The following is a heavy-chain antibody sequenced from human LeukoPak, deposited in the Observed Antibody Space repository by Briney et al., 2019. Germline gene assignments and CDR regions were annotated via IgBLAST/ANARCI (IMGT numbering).Heavy chain of an antibody. Sequence: PGGSLRLSCAASGFTFSSYAMSWVRQAPGKGLEWVSTISATGGSTYYADSVKGRFTISRDNSKNTLYLQMNSLRAEDTAVYYCAKGLTGVKDAFDIWGQGTMVTVSS. D-gene: IGHD3-9*01. V-gene: IGHV3-23*01. CDR3: AKGLTGVKDAFDI. CDR2: ISATGGST. CDR1: GFTFSSYA. J-gene: IGHJ3*02.